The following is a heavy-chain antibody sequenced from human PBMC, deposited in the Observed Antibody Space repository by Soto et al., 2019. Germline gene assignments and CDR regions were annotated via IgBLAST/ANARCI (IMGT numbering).Heavy chain of an antibody. V-gene: IGHV3-21*01. D-gene: IGHD2-2*01. CDR3: ARDGGYCSSSSCYQGAPDY. Sequence: XGSLRLSCSASGVTLNSYTMNWVRQAPGKGLDWVPSISSSGTYIYYADSVKGRFIIARDNAKKSLYVHLNSLRAEDTAVYYCARDGGYCSSSSCYQGAPDYWGQGTLVTVSS. CDR2: ISSSGTYI. J-gene: IGHJ4*02. CDR1: GVTLNSYT.